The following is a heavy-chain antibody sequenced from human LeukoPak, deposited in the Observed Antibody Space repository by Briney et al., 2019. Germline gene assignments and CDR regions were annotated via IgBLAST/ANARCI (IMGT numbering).Heavy chain of an antibody. V-gene: IGHV4-59*10. CDR2: IYTSGST. CDR1: GASFSGYY. CDR3: ARHVGFYYYYYMDV. Sequence: SETLSLTCAVYGASFSGYYWRWIRQPAGKGLEWIGRIYTSGSTNYNPSLKSRVTISVDTSKSQFSLRLSSVTAADTAVYYCARHVGFYYYYYMDVWGKGTTVTISS. D-gene: IGHD3-10*01. J-gene: IGHJ6*03.